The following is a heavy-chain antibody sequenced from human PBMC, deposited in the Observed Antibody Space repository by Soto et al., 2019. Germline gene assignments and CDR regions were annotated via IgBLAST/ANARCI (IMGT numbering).Heavy chain of an antibody. V-gene: IGHV3-33*01. Sequence: QVQLVESGGGVVQPGRSRRLSCAASGFTFSSYGMHWVRQAPGKGLEWVAVIWYDGSNKYYADSVKGRFTISRDNSKNTLYLQMNSLRAEDTAVYYCAREKEYGVVDYWGQGTLVTVSS. CDR1: GFTFSSYG. D-gene: IGHD3-10*01. CDR3: AREKEYGVVDY. CDR2: IWYDGSNK. J-gene: IGHJ4*02.